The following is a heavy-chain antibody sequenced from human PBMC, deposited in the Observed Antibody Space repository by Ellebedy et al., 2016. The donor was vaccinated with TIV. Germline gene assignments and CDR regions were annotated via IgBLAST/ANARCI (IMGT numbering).Heavy chain of an antibody. Sequence: ASVKVSCXASGYTFNNYGISWVRQAPGQGLEWMGWISAYNGDINYAQKLRGRVTMTTDTSTSTAYMELRSLRSDDTAVYYCARDLFQYDSSGYFEDTFDIWGQGTKVIVPP. J-gene: IGHJ3*02. V-gene: IGHV1-18*01. CDR2: ISAYNGDI. CDR1: GYTFNNYG. D-gene: IGHD3-22*01. CDR3: ARDLFQYDSSGYFEDTFDI.